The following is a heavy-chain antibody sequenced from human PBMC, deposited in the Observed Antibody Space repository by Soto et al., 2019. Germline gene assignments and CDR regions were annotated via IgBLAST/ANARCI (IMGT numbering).Heavy chain of an antibody. CDR3: ARGDDFGGLKHDWFDS. CDR2: IFSDGST. D-gene: IGHD3-10*01. Sequence: WTWIRQPPGTKPEWIGNIFSDGSTKHNPSLRSRATISVDTSKNQFFLRLTSVTPADTAVYFCARGDDFGGLKHDWFDSWGQGTLVTVSS. V-gene: IGHV4-59*01. J-gene: IGHJ5*01.